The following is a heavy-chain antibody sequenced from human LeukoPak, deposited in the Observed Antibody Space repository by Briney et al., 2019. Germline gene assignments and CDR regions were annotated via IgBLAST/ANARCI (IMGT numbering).Heavy chain of an antibody. V-gene: IGHV5-51*01. D-gene: IGHD3-10*01. CDR2: IYPGDSDT. J-gene: IGHJ4*02. Sequence: GESLKISCKGSGYSFTSYWIGWVRQMPGKGLEWMGIIYPGDSDTRYSPSFQGQVTISADKSISTAYLQWSSLKASDTAMYYCARGEYYYGSGSYYKRGRETGDYWGQGTLVTVSS. CDR3: ARGEYYYGSGSYYKRGRETGDY. CDR1: GYSFTSYW.